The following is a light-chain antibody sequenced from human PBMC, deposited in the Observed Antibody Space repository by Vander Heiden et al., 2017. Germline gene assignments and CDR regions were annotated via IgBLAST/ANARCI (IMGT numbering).Light chain of an antibody. J-gene: IGKJ2*03. Sequence: DIQMTQSPFLLSASVGARAIITCRASQNINNFLNWYQQKPGKAPKLLIHDISSLQNGVPSRFSSSGSGTDFILTISRLQPEDFATYYCQQSFTTPYSFGQGTKLEI. CDR2: DIS. CDR3: QQSFTTPYS. V-gene: IGKV1-39*01. CDR1: QNINNF.